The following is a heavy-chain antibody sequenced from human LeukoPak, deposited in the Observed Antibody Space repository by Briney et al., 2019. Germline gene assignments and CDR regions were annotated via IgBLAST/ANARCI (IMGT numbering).Heavy chain of an antibody. CDR2: ISDSGDYT. D-gene: IGHD2-8*01. CDR1: GFTFSSYA. V-gene: IGHV3-23*01. J-gene: IGHJ4*02. Sequence: GGSLRLSCAGSGFTFSSYAMSWGRQAPGQGLEWVSAISDSGDYTSYADSVRGRFTISRDNSRNTLYLQMISLRPEDTAVYYCAKDTSIGKYCTNGVCSPFDSWGQGTLVTVSS. CDR3: AKDTSIGKYCTNGVCSPFDS.